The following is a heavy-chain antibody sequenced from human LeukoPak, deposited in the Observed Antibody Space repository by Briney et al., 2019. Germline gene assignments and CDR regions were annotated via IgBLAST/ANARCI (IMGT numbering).Heavy chain of an antibody. Sequence: PGGSLRLSCAASGFTFDDYTMHWVRQAPGKGLEWVSGISWNSGSIGYADSVKGRFTISRDNAKNSLYLQMNSLRAKDTALYYCAKDNEGDFWYFDYWGQGTLVTVSS. CDR3: AKDNEGDFWYFDY. CDR1: GFTFDDYT. J-gene: IGHJ4*02. V-gene: IGHV3-9*01. CDR2: ISWNSGSI. D-gene: IGHD3-3*01.